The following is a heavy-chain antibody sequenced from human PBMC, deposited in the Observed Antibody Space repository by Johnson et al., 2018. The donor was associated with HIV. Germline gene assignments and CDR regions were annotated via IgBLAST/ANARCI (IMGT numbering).Heavy chain of an antibody. J-gene: IGHJ3*02. V-gene: IGHV3-23*04. CDR2: ISGSGASR. CDR3: AKTAWVFEGDASDI. Sequence: VQLVESGGGLVQPGGSLRLSCAASGFTFTSYTVSWVRQAPGKGLEWVSAISGSGASRYFADSVTGRFTISRDNSKNTLYLQMNSLRAEDTAIYYCAKTAWVFEGDASDIWGQGTMVTVSS. D-gene: IGHD3-3*01. CDR1: GFTFTSYT.